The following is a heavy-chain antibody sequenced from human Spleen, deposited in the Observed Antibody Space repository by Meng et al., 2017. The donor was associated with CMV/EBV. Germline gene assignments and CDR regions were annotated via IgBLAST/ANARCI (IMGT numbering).Heavy chain of an antibody. CDR1: GFSFSNYE. Sequence: GESLKISCAASGFSFSNYEINWVRQAPGKGLEWLSTSPKFYADSVKGRFIVSRDNAKNTLYLQMNSLGAEDTAVYYCARDYEDVRTYGVVPIFDPWGQGTLVTVSS. CDR3: ARDYEDVRTYGVVPIFDP. V-gene: IGHV3-48*03. CDR2: TSPK. J-gene: IGHJ5*02. D-gene: IGHD3-3*01.